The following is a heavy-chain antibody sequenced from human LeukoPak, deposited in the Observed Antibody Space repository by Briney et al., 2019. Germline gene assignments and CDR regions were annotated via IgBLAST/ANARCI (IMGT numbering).Heavy chain of an antibody. CDR1: GVSISSYY. CDR3: ARETIFGGYYYYYYMDV. V-gene: IGHV4-4*07. D-gene: IGHD3-3*01. Sequence: PSETLSLTCTVSGVSISSYYWSWIRQPAGKGLEWIGRIYTSGSTNYNPSLKSRVTMSVDTSKNQFSLKLSSVTAADTAVYYCARETIFGGYYYYYYMDVWGKGTTVTVSS. J-gene: IGHJ6*03. CDR2: IYTSGST.